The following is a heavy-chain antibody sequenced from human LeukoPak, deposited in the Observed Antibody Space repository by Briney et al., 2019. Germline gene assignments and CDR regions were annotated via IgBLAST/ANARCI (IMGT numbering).Heavy chain of an antibody. CDR1: GGSISSGRYY. CDR2: ISTSGST. V-gene: IGHV4-61*02. CDR3: ARVTGYMIEDYFDY. J-gene: IGHJ4*02. D-gene: IGHD3-22*01. Sequence: KPSQTLSLTCTVSGGSISSGRYYWSWIRQPAGKGLEWIGRISTSGSTNYNPSLKSRVTISVETSKNQFSLKLRSVTAADTAVYYCARVTGYMIEDYFDYWGQGTLVTVSS.